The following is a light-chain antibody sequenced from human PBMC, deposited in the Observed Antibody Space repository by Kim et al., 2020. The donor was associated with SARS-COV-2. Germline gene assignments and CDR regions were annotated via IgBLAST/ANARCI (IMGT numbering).Light chain of an antibody. CDR1: KLGDKH. Sequence: SYELTQPPSVSVSPGQTASITCSGNKLGDKHAYWYQQKPGQSPVLVIYHDTKRPSGIPERFSGSNSGNTATLTISGTQAMDEADYYCQAWDSSSVVFG. V-gene: IGLV3-1*01. CDR2: HDT. J-gene: IGLJ2*01. CDR3: QAWDSSSVV.